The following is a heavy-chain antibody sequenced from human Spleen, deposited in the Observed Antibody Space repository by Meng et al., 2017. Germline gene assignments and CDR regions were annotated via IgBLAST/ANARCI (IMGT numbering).Heavy chain of an antibody. CDR2: IYYSGST. Sequence: SETLSLTCTVSGGSISSGGYYWSWIRQHPGKGLEWIGYIYYSGSTYYNPSLKSRVTISADKSKNQFSLNLRSVTAADTALYYCARVKAYFDSSRYHYVSYYFDKWGQGTLVTVSS. V-gene: IGHV4-31*03. CDR1: GGSISSGGYY. D-gene: IGHD3-22*01. J-gene: IGHJ4*02. CDR3: ARVKAYFDSSRYHYVSYYFDK.